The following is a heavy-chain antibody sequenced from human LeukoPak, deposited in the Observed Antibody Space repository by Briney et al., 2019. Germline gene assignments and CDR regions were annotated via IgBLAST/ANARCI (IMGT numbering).Heavy chain of an antibody. CDR3: ARGWGYCSGGSCYSAYFDY. Sequence: SETLSLTCAVYGGSFSGYYWSWIRQPPGKGLEWIGEINHSGSTNYNPSLKSRVTISVDTSKNQFSLKLSSVTAADTAVYYCARGWGYCSGGSCYSAYFDYWGQGTLVTVSS. CDR2: INHSGST. V-gene: IGHV4-34*01. D-gene: IGHD2-15*01. CDR1: GGSFSGYY. J-gene: IGHJ4*02.